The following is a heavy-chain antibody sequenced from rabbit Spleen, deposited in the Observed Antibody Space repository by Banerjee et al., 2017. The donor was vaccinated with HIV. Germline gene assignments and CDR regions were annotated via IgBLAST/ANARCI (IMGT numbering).Heavy chain of an antibody. CDR3: VREAGYGGYGDANL. J-gene: IGHJ4*01. CDR1: GFSFSSGYD. V-gene: IGHV1S40*01. CDR2: IYTGNSKT. D-gene: IGHD6-1*01. Sequence: EESGGDLVKPGASLTLTCTASGFSFSSGYDMCWVRQAPGKGLEWIACIYTGNSKTYYASWAKGRFTCSKTSSTTVTLQMTSLTAADTATYFCVREAGYGGYGDANLWGPGTLVTVS.